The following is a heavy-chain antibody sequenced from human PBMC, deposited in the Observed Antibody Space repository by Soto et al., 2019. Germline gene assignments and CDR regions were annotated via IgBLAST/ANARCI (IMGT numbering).Heavy chain of an antibody. V-gene: IGHV1-3*01. CDR2: INAANGDT. CDR3: ARKDYYGSGSYHFDS. CDR1: GYTFTSFP. Sequence: QVHLVQSGAEVKKPGASVRVSCQASGYTFTSFPIHWVRQASGQRLEWMGWINAANGDTGYSQKFQGRVTITRDTSASRVSMELSSLISEDTAGYFFARKDYYGSGSYHFDSWGQGTRVIVSS. D-gene: IGHD3-10*01. J-gene: IGHJ4*02.